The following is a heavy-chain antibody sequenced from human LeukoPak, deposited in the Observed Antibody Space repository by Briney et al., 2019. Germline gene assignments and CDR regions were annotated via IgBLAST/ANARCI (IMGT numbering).Heavy chain of an antibody. CDR3: AKGRDYDPLPDAFDI. CDR2: IRAGGDGT. V-gene: IGHV3-23*01. CDR1: GFSFSTYA. D-gene: IGHD3-22*01. Sequence: GGSLRLSCAASGFSFSTYAMSWVRQAPGKGLEWVSAIRAGGDGTYYTDSMKGRLTISRDNSKNTLYLQMNSLRVEDTALYYCAKGRDYDPLPDAFDIWGQGTMVTVSS. J-gene: IGHJ3*02.